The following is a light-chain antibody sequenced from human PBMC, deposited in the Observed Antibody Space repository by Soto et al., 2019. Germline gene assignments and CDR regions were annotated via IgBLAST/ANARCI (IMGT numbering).Light chain of an antibody. CDR3: GSYTISSTLMI. CDR2: DVT. J-gene: IGLJ2*01. CDR1: SSDIGAYNY. Sequence: QSALTQPASVSGSPGQSITISCSGTSSDIGAYNYVSWYQHLPGKAPKVIIYDVTNRPSGVSSRFSGSKSGITASLTISGLQAEDEANYYCGSYTISSTLMIFGGGTKLTVL. V-gene: IGLV2-14*03.